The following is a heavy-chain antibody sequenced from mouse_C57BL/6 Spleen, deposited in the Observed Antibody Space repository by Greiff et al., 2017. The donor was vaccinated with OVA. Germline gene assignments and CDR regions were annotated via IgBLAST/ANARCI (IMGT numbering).Heavy chain of an antibody. J-gene: IGHJ3*01. CDR2: INYDGSST. D-gene: IGHD4-1*01. CDR3: ARGNWAFAY. Sequence: EVQRVESEGGLVQPGSSMKLSCTASGFTFSDYYMAWVRQVPEKGLEWVANINYDGSSTYYLDSLKSRFIISRDNAKNILYLQMSSLKSEDTATYYCARGNWAFAYWGQGTLVTVSA. V-gene: IGHV5-16*01. CDR1: GFTFSDYY.